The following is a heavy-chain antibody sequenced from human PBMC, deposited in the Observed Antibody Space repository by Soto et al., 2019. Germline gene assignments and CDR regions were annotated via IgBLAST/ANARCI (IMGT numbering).Heavy chain of an antibody. CDR3: AKALTGTTDY. J-gene: IGHJ4*02. D-gene: IGHD1-20*01. CDR2: ISGGGGST. Sequence: GGSLRLSFAPSGFPFSSYAMSWSRQAPGKGLEWVSAISGGGGSTYYADSVKGRSTISRDNSKNTLYLQMNSLRAEDTAVYYCAKALTGTTDYWGQGTLVTVSS. V-gene: IGHV3-23*01. CDR1: GFPFSSYA.